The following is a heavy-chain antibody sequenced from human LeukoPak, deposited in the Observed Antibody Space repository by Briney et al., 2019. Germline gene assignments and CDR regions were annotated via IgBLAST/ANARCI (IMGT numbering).Heavy chain of an antibody. CDR3: AKALSSTSCFDY. J-gene: IGHJ4*02. D-gene: IGHD2-2*01. CDR2: ISWNSGSI. Sequence: WIRQPPGKGLEWVSGISWNSGSIGYADSVKGRFTISRDNAKNSLYLQMNSLRAEDTALYYCAKALSSTSCFDYWGQGTLVTVSS. V-gene: IGHV3-9*01.